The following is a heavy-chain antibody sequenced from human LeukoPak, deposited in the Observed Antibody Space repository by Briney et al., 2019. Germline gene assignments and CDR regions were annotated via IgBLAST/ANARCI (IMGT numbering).Heavy chain of an antibody. CDR3: ARQRTELLWFGEPLRAFDI. Sequence: SGGSLRLSCAASGFTFSSYSMNWVRQAPGKGLEWVSSISSSSSYIYYADSVKGRFTISRDNAKNSLHLQMNSLRAEDTAVYYCARQRTELLWFGEPLRAFDIWGQGTMVTVSS. CDR1: GFTFSSYS. J-gene: IGHJ3*02. D-gene: IGHD3-10*01. CDR2: ISSSSSYI. V-gene: IGHV3-21*01.